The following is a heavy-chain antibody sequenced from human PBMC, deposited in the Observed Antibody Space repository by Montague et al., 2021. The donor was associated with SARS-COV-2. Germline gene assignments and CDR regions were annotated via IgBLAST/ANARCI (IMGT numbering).Heavy chain of an antibody. Sequence: SETLSITCSVSGASISSSNYYWGWVRQPPGKGLEWIGSVYYSRGTNYNPSLESRVTISVDTSKNQFSLRLSSATAADTAVYYCGGGISSWWAVGYWGQGILVTVSS. D-gene: IGHD6-13*01. CDR2: VYYSRGT. CDR1: GASISSSNYY. CDR3: GGGISSWWAVGY. J-gene: IGHJ4*02. V-gene: IGHV4-39*01.